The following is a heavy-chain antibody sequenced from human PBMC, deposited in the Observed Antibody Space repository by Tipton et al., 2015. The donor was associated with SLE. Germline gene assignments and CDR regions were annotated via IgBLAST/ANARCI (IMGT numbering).Heavy chain of an antibody. CDR3: ARGEVAGPFDY. D-gene: IGHD6-19*01. V-gene: IGHV4-34*01. Sequence: GLVKPSETLSLTCAVYGGSFSGYYWSWIRQPPGKGLEWIGEINHSGSTNYNPSLKSRVTISVDTSKNQFSLKLSSVTAADTAVYYCARGEVAGPFDYWGQGTLVTVSS. J-gene: IGHJ4*02. CDR2: INHSGST. CDR1: GGSFSGYY.